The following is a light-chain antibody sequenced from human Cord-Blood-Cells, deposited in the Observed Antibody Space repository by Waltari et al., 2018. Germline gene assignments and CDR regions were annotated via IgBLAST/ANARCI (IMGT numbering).Light chain of an antibody. Sequence: SYELTKAPSVSVSPGQTGSITCSGDKLGDKYACWYQQKPGQSPVLVIYQDSKRPSGIPERFSGSNSGNTATLTISGTQAMDEADYYCQAWDSSTVVFGGGTKLTVL. CDR2: QDS. V-gene: IGLV3-1*01. J-gene: IGLJ2*01. CDR1: KLGDKY. CDR3: QAWDSSTVV.